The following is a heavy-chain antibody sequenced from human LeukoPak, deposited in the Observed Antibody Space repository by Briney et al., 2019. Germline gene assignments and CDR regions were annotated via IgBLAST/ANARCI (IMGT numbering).Heavy chain of an antibody. CDR1: GYTFTSYG. CDR3: ARDRAITMVRGVILGY. Sequence: ASVKVSCTASGYTFTSYGISWVRQAPGQGLEWMGWISAYNGNTNYAQKLQGRVTMTTDTSTSTAYMELRSLRSDDTAVYYCARDRAITMVRGVILGYWGQGTLVTVSS. D-gene: IGHD3-10*01. CDR2: ISAYNGNT. J-gene: IGHJ4*02. V-gene: IGHV1-18*01.